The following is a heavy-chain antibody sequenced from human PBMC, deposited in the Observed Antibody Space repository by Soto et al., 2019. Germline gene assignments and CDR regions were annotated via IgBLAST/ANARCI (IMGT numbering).Heavy chain of an antibody. D-gene: IGHD6-25*01. CDR3: TREAGY. V-gene: IGHV4-61*01. CDR1: GGSVSSGSYY. Sequence: PSETLSLTCTVSGGSVSSGSYYWSWIRQPPGKGLEWIGYMYNDGRTEYNPSLKSRVSISVDTPKNQFSLKVMSVTVADTAVYYCTREAGYWGQGSLVTVSS. CDR2: MYNDGRT. J-gene: IGHJ4*02.